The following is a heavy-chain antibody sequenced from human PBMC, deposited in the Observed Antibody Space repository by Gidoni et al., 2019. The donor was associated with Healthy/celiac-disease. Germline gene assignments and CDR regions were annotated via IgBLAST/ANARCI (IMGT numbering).Heavy chain of an antibody. V-gene: IGHV3-30*18. CDR1: GFTFSSYG. Sequence: QVQLVESGGGVVQPGRSLRLSCSASGFTFSSYGMHWVRQAPGKGLEWVAVISYDGSNKYYADSVKGRFTISRDNSKNTLYLQMNSLRAEDTAVYYCAKHYYDSSGYYSYYYYYGMDVWGQGTTVTVSS. J-gene: IGHJ6*02. D-gene: IGHD3-22*01. CDR2: ISYDGSNK. CDR3: AKHYYDSSGYYSYYYYYGMDV.